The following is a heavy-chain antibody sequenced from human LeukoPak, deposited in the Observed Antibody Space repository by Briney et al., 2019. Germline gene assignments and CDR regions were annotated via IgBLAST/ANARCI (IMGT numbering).Heavy chain of an antibody. V-gene: IGHV1-24*01. Sequence: ASVKVSCKVSGYTLTELSMHWVRQAPGKGLEWMGGFDPEDGETIYAQRFQGRVTMTEDTSTDTAYMELSSLRSEDTAVYYCARDVEALMERSYYYYMDVWGKGTTVTVSS. CDR2: FDPEDGET. J-gene: IGHJ6*03. D-gene: IGHD3-3*01. CDR1: GYTLTELS. CDR3: ARDVEALMERSYYYYMDV.